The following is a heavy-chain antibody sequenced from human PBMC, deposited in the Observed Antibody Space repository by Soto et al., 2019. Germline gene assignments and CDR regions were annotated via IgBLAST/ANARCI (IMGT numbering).Heavy chain of an antibody. J-gene: IGHJ4*02. Sequence: SETLSLTCAFSGNSIPTNTSWAWARQPPGKGLEWIGEVHHSGSTSYNPSLKSRVTISADKSKNQFSLNLTSMTAADTAVYYCARGIPQIVFDYWGQGILVTVSS. V-gene: IGHV4-4*02. CDR2: VHHSGST. CDR1: GNSIPTNTS. D-gene: IGHD2-2*01. CDR3: ARGIPQIVFDY.